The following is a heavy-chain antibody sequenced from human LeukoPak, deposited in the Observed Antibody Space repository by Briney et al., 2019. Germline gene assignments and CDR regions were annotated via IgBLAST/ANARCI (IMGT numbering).Heavy chain of an antibody. V-gene: IGHV1-69*13. CDR3: ARGLVDTIFGVGTLDY. Sequence: SVKVSCKASGGTFSSYAISWVRQAPGQGLEWMGGIIPIFGTANYAQKFQGRVTITADESTSTAYMELSSLRSEDTAVYYCARGLVDTIFGVGTLDYWGQGTLVTVSS. CDR1: GGTFSSYA. D-gene: IGHD3-3*01. CDR2: IIPIFGTA. J-gene: IGHJ4*02.